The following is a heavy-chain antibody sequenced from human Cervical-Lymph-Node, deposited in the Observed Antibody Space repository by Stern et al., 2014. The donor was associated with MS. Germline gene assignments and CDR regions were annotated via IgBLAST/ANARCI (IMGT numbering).Heavy chain of an antibody. CDR1: GFTFDDYA. D-gene: IGHD6-19*01. J-gene: IGHJ4*02. CDR3: AKVGSGFVGDYFDY. CDR2: ISWNSGSI. Sequence: VQLVESGGGLVQPGRSLRLSCAASGFTFDDYAMHWVRQAPGKGLEWVSGISWNSGSIGYADSVKGRFTISRDNAKNSLYLQMNSLRAEDTALYYCAKVGSGFVGDYFDYWGQGTLVTVSS. V-gene: IGHV3-9*01.